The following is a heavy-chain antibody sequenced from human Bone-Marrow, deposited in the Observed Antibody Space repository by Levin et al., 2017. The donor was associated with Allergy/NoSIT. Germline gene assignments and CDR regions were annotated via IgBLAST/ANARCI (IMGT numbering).Heavy chain of an antibody. D-gene: IGHD2-2*02. J-gene: IGHJ5*02. CDR2: INHSGST. Sequence: SETLSLTCTVSGGSFSGYYWSWIRQPPGKGLEWIGEINHSGSTNYNPSLKSRVTISVDTSKNQFSLKLSSVTAADTAVYYCARGPVVVPAAIRRGWFDPWGQGTLVTVSS. CDR1: GGSFSGYY. V-gene: IGHV4-34*01. CDR3: ARGPVVVPAAIRRGWFDP.